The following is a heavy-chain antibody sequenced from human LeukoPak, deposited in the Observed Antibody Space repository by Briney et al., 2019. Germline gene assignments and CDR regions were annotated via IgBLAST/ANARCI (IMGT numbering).Heavy chain of an antibody. D-gene: IGHD5-18*01. J-gene: IGHJ3*02. CDR3: ARVVSSGPYDAFDI. V-gene: IGHV1-46*01. Sequence: GASVKVSCKASGYTCTNYYIHWVRQAPGQGLEWMGTFNPSGDSTSYAQNFQGRVTMTRDTSTRTVYMELSSLRSEDTAVYYCARVVSSGPYDAFDIWGQGTMVTVSS. CDR2: FNPSGDST. CDR1: GYTCTNYY.